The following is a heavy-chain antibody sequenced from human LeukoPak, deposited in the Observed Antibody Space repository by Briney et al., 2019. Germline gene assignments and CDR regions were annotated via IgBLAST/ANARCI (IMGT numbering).Heavy chain of an antibody. V-gene: IGHV4-38-2*02. CDR2: FYHSGST. CDR3: ARFAGGASGYFYYMDV. CDR1: GYSISNGYY. Sequence: SETLSLTCTVSGYSISNGYYWGWIRQSPGKGLEWIGSFYHSGSTYYNPSLKSRVTISVDTSKNQFSLKLNSVTAADTAVHYCARFAGGASGYFYYMDVWGKGTTVTISS. D-gene: IGHD2-8*02. J-gene: IGHJ6*03.